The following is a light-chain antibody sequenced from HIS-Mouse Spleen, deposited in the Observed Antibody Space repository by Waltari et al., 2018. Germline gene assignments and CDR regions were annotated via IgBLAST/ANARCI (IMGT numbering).Light chain of an antibody. V-gene: IGLV3-10*01. J-gene: IGLJ1*01. CDR3: NSRDSSGNHLSV. Sequence: SYELTQPPSVSVSPGQTARITCSGDALPKKYAYWYQQKSGQAPVLVIYEDSKRPSGIPVRFAGSSSGNTASWTITGAQAEDEADYYCNSRDSSGNHLSVFGTGTKVTVL. CDR1: ALPKKY. CDR2: EDS.